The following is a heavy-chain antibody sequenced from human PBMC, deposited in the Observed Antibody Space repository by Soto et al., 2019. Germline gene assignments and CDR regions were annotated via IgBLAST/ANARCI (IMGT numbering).Heavy chain of an antibody. D-gene: IGHD2-8*01. CDR2: IYPGDSDT. Sequence: GESLKISCVGSGYSFTSYWIGWVRQMPGKGLEWMGIIYPGDSDTRYSPSFHGQVTTSADKSINTAYLQWSSLKASDTAMYYCMRQLGVDADNWLHPWGQGTLVTVSS. J-gene: IGHJ5*02. V-gene: IGHV5-51*01. CDR1: GYSFTSYW. CDR3: MRQLGVDADNWLHP.